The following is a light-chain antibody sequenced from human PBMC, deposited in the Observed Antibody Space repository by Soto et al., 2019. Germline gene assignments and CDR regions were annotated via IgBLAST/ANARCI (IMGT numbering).Light chain of an antibody. J-gene: IGKJ5*01. CDR1: QSVSNNY. V-gene: IGKV3-20*01. CDR3: QQYGSSGT. Sequence: EIVLAQSPGTLSLSPGERATLSCRASQSVSNNYLAWYQQKPGQAPRLLIYGASNRATGIPDRFSGSGSGTDFTLTISRLEPEDFAVYYCQQYGSSGTFGQGTRLEI. CDR2: GAS.